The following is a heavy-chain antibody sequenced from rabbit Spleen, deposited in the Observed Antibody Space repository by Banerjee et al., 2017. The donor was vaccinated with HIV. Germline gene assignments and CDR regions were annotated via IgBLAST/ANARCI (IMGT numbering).Heavy chain of an antibody. Sequence: QSLEESGGDLVKPGASLTLTCTASGVSFSSNHYMCWVRQAPGKGLEWIACIEGGSSAFSYFASWAKGRFTISKTSSTTVTLQMTSLTAADTATYFCARDTSSSFSSYGMDLWGPGTLVTVS. D-gene: IGHD1-1*01. J-gene: IGHJ6*01. CDR3: ARDTSSSFSSYGMDL. CDR1: GVSFSSNHY. V-gene: IGHV1S40*01. CDR2: IEGGSSAFS.